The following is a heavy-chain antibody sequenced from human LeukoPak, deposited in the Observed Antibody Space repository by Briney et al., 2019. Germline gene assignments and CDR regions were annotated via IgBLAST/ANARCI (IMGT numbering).Heavy chain of an antibody. J-gene: IGHJ5*02. V-gene: IGHV1-24*01. CDR3: ATRTEGMSWFDP. CDR1: GYILSELF. Sequence: ASVKVSCKVSGYILSELFMHWVRQAPGKGLEWMGGFDPEDGETIYAQKFQGRVTMTEDTSTDTAYMELSSLRSEDTAVYYCATRTEGMSWFDPWGQGTLVTVSS. CDR2: FDPEDGET. D-gene: IGHD3-10*01.